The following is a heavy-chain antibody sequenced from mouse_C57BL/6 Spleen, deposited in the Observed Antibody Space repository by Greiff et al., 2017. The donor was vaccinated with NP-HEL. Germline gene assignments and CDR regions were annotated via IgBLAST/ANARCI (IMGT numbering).Heavy chain of an antibody. D-gene: IGHD1-1*01. CDR2: IHPNSGST. Sequence: QVQLQQPGAELVKPGASVKLSCKASGYTFTSYWMHWVKQRPGQGLEWIGMIHPNSGSTNYNEKFKSKATLTVDKSSSTAYMQLSSLTSEDSAVYYCAYYYSNSYFDYWGQGTTLTVSS. CDR1: GYTFTSYW. CDR3: AYYYSNSYFDY. J-gene: IGHJ2*01. V-gene: IGHV1-64*01.